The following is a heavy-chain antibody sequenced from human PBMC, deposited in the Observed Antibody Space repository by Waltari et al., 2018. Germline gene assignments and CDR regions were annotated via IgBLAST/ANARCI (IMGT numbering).Heavy chain of an antibody. J-gene: IGHJ4*02. Sequence: QVQLQQWGAGLLKPSETLSLTCAVYGGSFSGYYWSWIRQPPGKGLVWIGEINHSGSTNYNPSLNSRVTISVDTSKNQFSLKLSSVTAADTAVYYCARVYSSSFDYWGQGTLVTVSS. CDR3: ARVYSSSFDY. CDR1: GGSFSGYY. D-gene: IGHD6-13*01. V-gene: IGHV4-34*01. CDR2: INHSGST.